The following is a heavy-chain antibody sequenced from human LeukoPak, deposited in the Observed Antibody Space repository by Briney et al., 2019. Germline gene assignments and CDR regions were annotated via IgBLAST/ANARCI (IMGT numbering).Heavy chain of an antibody. Sequence: GGSLRLSCAPSGFPFSRYSMNWVRQAPGKGVEWVGYISTNSRTIYSGDSVKGRFSISRDNDKSLLYLQMENLRVEDTAVYYCTTYFGTTGYFEEAYDTWGQGTLVTVSA. CDR2: ISTNSRTI. J-gene: IGHJ4*03. V-gene: IGHV3-48*01. D-gene: IGHD1-1*01. CDR1: GFPFSRYS. CDR3: TTYFGTTGYFEEAYDT.